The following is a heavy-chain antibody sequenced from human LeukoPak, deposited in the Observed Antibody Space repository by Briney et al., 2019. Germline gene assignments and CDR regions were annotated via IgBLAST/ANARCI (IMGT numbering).Heavy chain of an antibody. CDR2: ISGSGGST. CDR1: GFTFSSYA. V-gene: IGHV3-23*01. D-gene: IGHD3-10*01. J-gene: IGHJ4*02. CDR3: AKDVRLGHYYGSGSYCDY. Sequence: GGSLRLSCAASGFTFSSYAMSWARQAPGKGLEWVSTISGSGGSTYYADSVKGRFTISRDNSKNTLYLQMNSLRAEDTAVYYCAKDVRLGHYYGSGSYCDYWGQGTLVTVSS.